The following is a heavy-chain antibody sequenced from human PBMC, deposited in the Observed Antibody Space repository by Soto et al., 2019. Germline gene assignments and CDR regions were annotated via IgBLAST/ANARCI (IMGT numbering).Heavy chain of an antibody. V-gene: IGHV4-39*02. J-gene: IGHJ4*02. CDR2: IYYSGST. CDR3: AREVDIVVVPAAAYYFDY. CDR1: GGSISSSSYY. D-gene: IGHD2-2*01. Sequence: PSETLSLTCTVSGGSISSSSYYWDWIRHPPGKGLEWIGSIYYSGSTYYNPSLKSRVTISVDTSKNQFSLKLSSVTAADTAVYYCAREVDIVVVPAAAYYFDYWGQGTLVTVSS.